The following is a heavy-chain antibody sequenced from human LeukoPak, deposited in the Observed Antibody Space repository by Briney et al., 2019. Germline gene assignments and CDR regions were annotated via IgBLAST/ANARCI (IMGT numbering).Heavy chain of an antibody. D-gene: IGHD6-13*01. J-gene: IGHJ4*02. CDR3: ARGVYIAAAQYGY. V-gene: IGHV4-59*11. CDR2: IYYSGTT. CDR1: GDSMTNHY. Sequence: PSETLSLTCSVSGDSMTNHYWSWIRQPPGKGLEWIGYIYYSGTTNYNPSLKSRVTISVDTSKNQFSLKLSSVTAADTAVYYCARGVYIAAAQYGYWGQGTLVTVSS.